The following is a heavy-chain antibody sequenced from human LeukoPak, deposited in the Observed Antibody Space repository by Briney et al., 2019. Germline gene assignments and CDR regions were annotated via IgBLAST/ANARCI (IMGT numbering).Heavy chain of an antibody. Sequence: GESLKISCQASGYSFTTYWIAWVRQMPGKGLEWMGIIYPGDSDTRYSPSFQGQVTISADKSITTAYLQWSSLKASDTAMYYCARQWPTSGSWDYWGQGTLVTVPS. V-gene: IGHV5-51*01. D-gene: IGHD6-19*01. CDR3: ARQWPTSGSWDY. J-gene: IGHJ4*02. CDR2: IYPGDSDT. CDR1: GYSFTTYW.